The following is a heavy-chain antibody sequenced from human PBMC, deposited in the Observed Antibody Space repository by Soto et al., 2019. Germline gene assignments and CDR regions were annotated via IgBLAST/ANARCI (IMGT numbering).Heavy chain of an antibody. CDR2: IIPIFHTA. CDR3: ARAKYCSGGSCYPLYYYYGMDV. CDR1: GYTFTGYY. V-gene: IGHV1-69*13. D-gene: IGHD2-15*01. Sequence: SVKVSCKASGYTFTGYYMHWVRRAPGQGLEWMGGIIPIFHTANYAQKFQARVTMTADESARTAYMELSGLRSEDTAVYYCARAKYCSGGSCYPLYYYYGMDVWGQGTTVTVSS. J-gene: IGHJ6*02.